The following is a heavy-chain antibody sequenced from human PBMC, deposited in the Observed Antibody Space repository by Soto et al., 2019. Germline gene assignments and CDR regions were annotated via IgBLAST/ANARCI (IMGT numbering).Heavy chain of an antibody. CDR3: ARGDYDSRQYFFDY. J-gene: IGHJ4*01. V-gene: IGHV1-2*02. D-gene: IGHD3-16*01. Sequence: ASVKVSCKASGYSFSDFYIHWVRQAPGQGLEWMGWISPNSGDTYYAQKFQHRVTMTRDKSISTAYMELSRLRSDDTAIYFCARGDYDSRQYFFDYWGHGTLVTVSS. CDR2: ISPNSGDT. CDR1: GYSFSDFY.